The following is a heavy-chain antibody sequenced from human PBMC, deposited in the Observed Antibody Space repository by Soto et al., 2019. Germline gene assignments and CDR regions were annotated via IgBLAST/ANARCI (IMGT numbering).Heavy chain of an antibody. D-gene: IGHD2-15*01. CDR1: GFTFSSYA. CDR3: AKVLRCCSGDSCPPPVY. CDR2: ISVSVSST. V-gene: IGHV3-23*01. J-gene: IGHJ4*02. Sequence: EVQLLESGGGLVQPGGSLRLSCAASGFTFSSYAMNWVRQAPGKGLEWVSAISVSVSSTYYADSVKGRFTISRDNSKNTLYLQMNSLRAEDTAIYSCAKVLRCCSGDSCPPPVYWGQGTLVTVSS.